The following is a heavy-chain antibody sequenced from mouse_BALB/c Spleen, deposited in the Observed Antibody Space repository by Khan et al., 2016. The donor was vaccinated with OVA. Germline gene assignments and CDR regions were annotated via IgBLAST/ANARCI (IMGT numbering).Heavy chain of an antibody. CDR3: ARSGTTVVAYCYCDV. V-gene: IGHV3-1*02. Sequence: EVKLLESGPDLVKPSQSLSLTCTVTGYSITSGYSWHWIRQFPGNKLEWMGYIHYSGSTNYNPSLKSRISITRDTSKNQFFLQLSSVTTEDTATYYWARSGTTVVAYCYCDVWGAGTTVTVSS. CDR2: IHYSGST. D-gene: IGHD1-1*01. J-gene: IGHJ1*01. CDR1: GYSITSGYS.